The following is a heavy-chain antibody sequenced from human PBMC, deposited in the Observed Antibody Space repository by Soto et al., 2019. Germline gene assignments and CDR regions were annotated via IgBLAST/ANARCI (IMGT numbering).Heavy chain of an antibody. CDR1: GFTFSSYW. CDR2: IKQDGSEK. D-gene: IGHD5-12*01. CDR3: ARGGSGYDWGVDY. V-gene: IGHV3-7*01. Sequence: GGSLRLSCAASGFTFSSYWMSWVRQAPGKGLEWVANIKQDGSEKYYVDSVKGRFTISRDNAKNSLYLQMNSLRAEDTAVYYCARGGSGYDWGVDYWGQGTLVTVSS. J-gene: IGHJ4*02.